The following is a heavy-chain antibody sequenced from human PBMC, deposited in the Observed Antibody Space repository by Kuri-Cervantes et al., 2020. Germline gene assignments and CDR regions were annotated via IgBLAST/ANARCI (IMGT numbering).Heavy chain of an antibody. V-gene: IGHV1-8*01. J-gene: IGHJ4*02. CDR1: GYTFTSYD. CDR3: AGDYYDSSGVAWFDY. Sequence: ASVKVSCKASGYTFTSYDINWVRQATGQGLEWMGWMNPNSGNTGYAQKLQGRVTMTTDTSTSTAYMELRSLRSDDTAVYYCAGDYYDSSGVAWFDYWGQGTLVTVSS. D-gene: IGHD3-22*01. CDR2: MNPNSGNT.